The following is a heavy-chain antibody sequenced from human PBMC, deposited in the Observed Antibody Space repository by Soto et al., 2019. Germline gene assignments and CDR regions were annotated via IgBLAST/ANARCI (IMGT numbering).Heavy chain of an antibody. CDR3: ARAPDIVVVPAVDYGMDV. V-gene: IGHV1-2*04. J-gene: IGHJ6*02. CDR1: GYTFTGYY. CDR2: INPNSGGT. Sequence: ASVKVSCKASGYTFTGYYMHWVRQAPRQGLEWMGWINPNSGGTNYAQKFQGWVTMTRDTSISTAYMELSRLRSDDTAVYYCARAPDIVVVPAVDYGMDVWGQGTTVTVSS. D-gene: IGHD2-2*01.